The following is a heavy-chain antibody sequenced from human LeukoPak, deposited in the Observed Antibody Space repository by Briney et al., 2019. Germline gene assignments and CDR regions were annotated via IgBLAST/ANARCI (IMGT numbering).Heavy chain of an antibody. CDR1: GGSISRYY. V-gene: IGHV4-4*07. CDR3: ARGLAVAASGGMDV. J-gene: IGHJ6*03. D-gene: IGHD6-19*01. CDR2: IYTSGST. Sequence: SETLSLTCTVSGGSISRYYWSWIRQPAGKGLEWIGRIYTSGSTNYNPSLKSRVTMSVDTSKNQFSLKLSSVTAADTAVYYCARGLAVAASGGMDVWGKGTTVTVSS.